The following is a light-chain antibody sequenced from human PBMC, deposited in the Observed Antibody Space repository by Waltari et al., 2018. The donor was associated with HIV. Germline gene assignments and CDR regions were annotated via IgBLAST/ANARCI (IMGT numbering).Light chain of an antibody. CDR3: QAWDSSTVV. Sequence: SYELTQPPSVSVSPGQTASITCSGDKLGDKYACWYQQKPGQSPVLVINHDSKRPSGIPERFSASNSGNTATLTISGTQAMDEADYYCQAWDSSTVVFGGGTKLTVL. CDR2: HDS. CDR1: KLGDKY. V-gene: IGLV3-1*01. J-gene: IGLJ2*01.